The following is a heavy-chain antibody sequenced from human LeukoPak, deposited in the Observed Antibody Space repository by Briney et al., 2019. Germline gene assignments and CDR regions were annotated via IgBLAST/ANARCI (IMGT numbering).Heavy chain of an antibody. V-gene: IGHV1-8*03. CDR1: GYTFTSYD. J-gene: IGHJ6*03. Sequence: GASVKVSCKASGYTFTSYDINWVRQATGQGLEWMGWMNPNSGNTGYAQKFQGRVTITRNTSISTAYMELSSLRSEDTAVYYCARDGVGATNYYYMDVWGKGTTVTISS. D-gene: IGHD1-26*01. CDR2: MNPNSGNT. CDR3: ARDGVGATNYYYMDV.